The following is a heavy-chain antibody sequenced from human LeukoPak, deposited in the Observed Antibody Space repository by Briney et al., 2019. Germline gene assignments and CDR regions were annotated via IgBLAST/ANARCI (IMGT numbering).Heavy chain of an antibody. J-gene: IGHJ4*02. V-gene: IGHV1-18*04. D-gene: IGHD3-22*01. CDR1: GYTFTSYY. CDR2: ISAYNGNT. CDR3: ARGRGAYYYDSSGYPDY. Sequence: ASVKVSCKASGYTFTSYYMHWVRQAPGQGLEWMGWISAYNGNTNYAQKLQGRVTMTTDTSTSTAYMELRSLRSDDTAVYYCARGRGAYYYDSSGYPDYWGQGTLVTVSS.